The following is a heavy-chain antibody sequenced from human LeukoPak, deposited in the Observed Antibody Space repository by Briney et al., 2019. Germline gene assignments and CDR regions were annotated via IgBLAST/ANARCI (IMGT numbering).Heavy chain of an antibody. Sequence: SETLSLACAVYGGSFSGYYWSWIRQPPGKGLEWIGEINHSGSTNYNPPLKSRVTISVDTSKNQFSLKLSSVTAADTAVYYCARGLTGTTVTWFDPWGQGTLVTVSS. CDR3: ARGLTGTTVTWFDP. V-gene: IGHV4-34*01. D-gene: IGHD1-7*01. CDR2: INHSGST. CDR1: GGSFSGYY. J-gene: IGHJ5*02.